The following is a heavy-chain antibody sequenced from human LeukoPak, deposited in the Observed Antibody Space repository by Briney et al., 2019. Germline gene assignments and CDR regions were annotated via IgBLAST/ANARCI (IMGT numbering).Heavy chain of an antibody. CDR1: GYSISSGYC. Sequence: SETLSLTCTVSGYSISSGYCWGWIRQPPGQGLEWIGIIYHSGSTYYNPSLKSRVTISLDTSKNQFSLKLSSVTAADTAVYYCARGGSLTVTSNLYNYWGQGTLVTVSS. D-gene: IGHD4-17*01. V-gene: IGHV4-38-2*02. J-gene: IGHJ4*02. CDR2: IYHSGST. CDR3: ARGGSLTVTSNLYNY.